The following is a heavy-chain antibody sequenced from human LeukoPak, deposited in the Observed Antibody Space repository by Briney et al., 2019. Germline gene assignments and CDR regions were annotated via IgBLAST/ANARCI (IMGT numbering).Heavy chain of an antibody. CDR1: GGSISNYY. CDR3: ASWGYDSSGYYYYYYYYMDV. D-gene: IGHD3-22*01. V-gene: IGHV4-59*08. J-gene: IGHJ6*03. CDR2: IYYSGTA. Sequence: SETLSLTCTVSGGSISNYYWNWIRQPPGKGLEWIGYIYYSGTANYNPSLKSRVSMSVDTSKNQFSLKLSSVTAADTAVYYCASWGYDSSGYYYYYYYYMDVWGKGTTVTVSS.